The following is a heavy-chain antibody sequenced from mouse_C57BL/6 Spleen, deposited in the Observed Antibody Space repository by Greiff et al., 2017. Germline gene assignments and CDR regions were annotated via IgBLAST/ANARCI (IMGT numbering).Heavy chain of an antibody. Sequence: VQLQQPGTELVKPGASVKLSCKASGYTFTSSWMHWVKQRPGQGLEWIGTINPSNGGTNYNEKFKSKATLTVDKSSSTAYMQLSSLTSEDSAVYYCARFYDGYYAWFAYWGQGTLVTVSA. CDR3: ARFYDGYYAWFAY. CDR2: INPSNGGT. J-gene: IGHJ3*01. V-gene: IGHV1-53*01. CDR1: GYTFTSSW. D-gene: IGHD2-3*01.